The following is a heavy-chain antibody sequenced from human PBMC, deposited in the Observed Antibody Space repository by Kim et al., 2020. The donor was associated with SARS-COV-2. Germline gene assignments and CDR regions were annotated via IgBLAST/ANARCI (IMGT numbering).Heavy chain of an antibody. V-gene: IGHV4-59*08. CDR1: GDSMSTYY. D-gene: IGHD6-19*01. Sequence: SETLSLTCTVSGDSMSTYYWSWIRQSPGRGLEWIGYIHYSGRTNYNPSLKRRVSISLDTSKNQFSLRLSSVTAADTAVFYCARARAPSTAWYRRQGYYYYYMDVWGKGTTVTVS. J-gene: IGHJ6*03. CDR3: ARARAPSTAWYRRQGYYYYYMDV. CDR2: IHYSGRT.